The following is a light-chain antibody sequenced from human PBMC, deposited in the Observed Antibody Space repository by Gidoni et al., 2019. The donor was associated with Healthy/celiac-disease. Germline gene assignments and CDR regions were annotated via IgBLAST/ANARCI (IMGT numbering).Light chain of an antibody. J-gene: IGKJ2*01. CDR1: QSVSCSY. CDR3: QQYGSSPLYT. CDR2: GAS. V-gene: IGKV3-20*01. Sequence: EIVLTQSPGTLSLSPGERATLSCRASQSVSCSYLAWYQQKPGQAPRLLIYGASSRATGIPDRFSGSGSGTDFTLTISRLEPEDFAVYYCQQYGSSPLYTLGQGTKLEIK.